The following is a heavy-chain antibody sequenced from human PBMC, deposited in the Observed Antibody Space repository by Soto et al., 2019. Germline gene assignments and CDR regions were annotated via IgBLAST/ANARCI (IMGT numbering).Heavy chain of an antibody. CDR1: GGTFSSYA. V-gene: IGHV1-69*13. Sequence: SVKVSCTASGGTFSSYAISWVRQAPGQGLEWMGGIIPIFGTANYAQKFQGRVTITADESTSTAYMELSSLRSEDTAVYYCARGVTTVVTRFDYWGQGTLVTVSS. D-gene: IGHD4-17*01. CDR3: ARGVTTVVTRFDY. J-gene: IGHJ4*02. CDR2: IIPIFGTA.